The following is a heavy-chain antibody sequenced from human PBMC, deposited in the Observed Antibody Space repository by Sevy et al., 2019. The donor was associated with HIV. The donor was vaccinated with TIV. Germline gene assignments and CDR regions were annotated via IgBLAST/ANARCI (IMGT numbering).Heavy chain of an antibody. V-gene: IGHV3-23*01. CDR2: ISGSGGST. J-gene: IGHJ6*03. CDR3: AKATTYCGGDCYSTYYYYMDV. CDR1: GFTFSSYA. D-gene: IGHD2-21*01. Sequence: GGSLRLSCAASGFTFSSYAMSWVRQAPGKGLEWVSAISGSGGSTYYADSVKGRFTISRDNSKNTLYLQTNSLRAEDTAVYYCAKATTYCGGDCYSTYYYYMDVWGKGTTVTVSS.